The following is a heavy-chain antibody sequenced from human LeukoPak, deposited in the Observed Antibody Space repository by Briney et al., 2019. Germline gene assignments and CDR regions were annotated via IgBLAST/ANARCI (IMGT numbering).Heavy chain of an antibody. CDR3: AKEGAAAGFQH. D-gene: IGHD6-13*01. CDR2: ISWDGGST. Sequence: GGSLRLSCAASGFTFDDYTMHWVRQAPGKGLEWVSLISWDGGSTYYADSVKGRFTIPRDNSKNSLYLQMNSLRTEDTALYYCAKEGAAAGFQHWGQGTLVTVSS. J-gene: IGHJ1*01. CDR1: GFTFDDYT. V-gene: IGHV3-43*01.